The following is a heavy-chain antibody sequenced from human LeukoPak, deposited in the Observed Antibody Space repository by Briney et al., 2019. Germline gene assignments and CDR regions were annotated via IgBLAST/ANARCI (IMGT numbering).Heavy chain of an antibody. V-gene: IGHV1-46*01. CDR1: GYTFTSYY. D-gene: IGHD5-18*01. CDR2: INPSSGST. J-gene: IGHJ4*02. Sequence: ASAKVSFTASGYTFTSYYMHWVRQAPGQGLEWMGIINPSSGSTSYAQNFQGRVTMTRDTSSSTVYMELSSLRSEDTAVYYCARGYTYGVYWGQGTLVTVSS. CDR3: ARGYTYGVY.